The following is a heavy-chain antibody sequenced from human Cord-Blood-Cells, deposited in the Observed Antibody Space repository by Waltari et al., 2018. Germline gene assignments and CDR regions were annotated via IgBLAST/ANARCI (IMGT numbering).Heavy chain of an antibody. CDR1: GGTFSSYA. J-gene: IGHJ3*02. CDR3: AVGYSGYDDAFDI. V-gene: IGHV1-69*01. D-gene: IGHD5-12*01. CDR2: IIPIFDTA. Sequence: QVQLVQSGAEVKKPGSSVKVSRKACGGTFSSYAITWVRPAPGQGLEWMGGIIPIFDTANYAQKFQGRVTITADESTSTAYMELSSLRSEDTAVYYCAVGYSGYDDAFDIWGQGTMVTVSS.